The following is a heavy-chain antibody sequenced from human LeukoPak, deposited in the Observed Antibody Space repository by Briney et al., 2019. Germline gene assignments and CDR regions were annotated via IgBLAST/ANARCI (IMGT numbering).Heavy chain of an antibody. CDR2: IWYDGSNK. CDR1: GFTFSSYG. Sequence: GGSLRLSCAASGFTFSSYGMHWVRQAPGKGLEWVAVIWYDGSNKYYADSVKGRFTISRDNSKNTLYLQMNSLRAEDTAVYYCAKVTPARRIAVAGFFGYWGQGTLVTVSS. V-gene: IGHV3-33*06. D-gene: IGHD6-19*01. J-gene: IGHJ4*02. CDR3: AKVTPARRIAVAGFFGY.